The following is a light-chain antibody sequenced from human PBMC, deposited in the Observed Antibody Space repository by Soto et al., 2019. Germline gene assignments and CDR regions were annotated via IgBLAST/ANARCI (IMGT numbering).Light chain of an antibody. Sequence: EIVMTQSPATLSVSPGERATLFCRASQSVSSNFLAWYQQKPGQAPRLLIHGASTRATGIPARFSGSGSGTEFTLTISSLQPEDFAVYYCQQYSAWPLTFGGGTKVEIK. V-gene: IGKV3-15*01. CDR2: GAS. J-gene: IGKJ4*01. CDR3: QQYSAWPLT. CDR1: QSVSSN.